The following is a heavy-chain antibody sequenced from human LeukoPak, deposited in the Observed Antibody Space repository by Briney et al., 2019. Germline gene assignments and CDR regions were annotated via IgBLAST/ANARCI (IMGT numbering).Heavy chain of an antibody. CDR3: ARGQSMCY. D-gene: IGHD2-8*01. CDR2: ISPHSHTT. V-gene: IGHV1-18*04. CDR1: GYTVNNYF. Sequence: ASVKVSCKASGYTVNNYFISWVRQAPGRGLEWVGWISPHSHTTHYAEKVQGRVTMTTDTSTTTVYMELRSLRSDDTAVYFCARGQSMCYWGQGTPVTVSS. J-gene: IGHJ4*02.